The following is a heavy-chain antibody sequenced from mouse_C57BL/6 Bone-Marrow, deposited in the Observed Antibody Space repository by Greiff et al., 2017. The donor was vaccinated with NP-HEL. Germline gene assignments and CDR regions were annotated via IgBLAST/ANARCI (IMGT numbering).Heavy chain of an antibody. Sequence: QVQLQQPGAELVRPGTSVKLSCKASGYTFTSYWMHWVKQRPGQGLEWIGVIDPSDSYTNYNQKFKGKATLTVDTSSSTAYMQLSSLTSEDSAVYYCARRTPYFSYAMDYWGQGTSVTVSS. D-gene: IGHD2-10*01. CDR3: ARRTPYFSYAMDY. CDR1: GYTFTSYW. V-gene: IGHV1-59*01. J-gene: IGHJ4*01. CDR2: IDPSDSYT.